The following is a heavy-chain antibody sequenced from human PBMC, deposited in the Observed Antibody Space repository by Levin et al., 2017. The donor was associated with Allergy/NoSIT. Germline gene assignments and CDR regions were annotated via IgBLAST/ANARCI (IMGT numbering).Heavy chain of an antibody. D-gene: IGHD2-15*01. Sequence: GESLKISCAASGFTVSNNYMKWVRQAPGKGLEWVSLIYSGGSTYYADSVRGRFTISRDNSKNTLYLQMNSLRGEDTAVYYCARNGCGGGSCGYWGQGTLVTVSS. V-gene: IGHV3-66*01. J-gene: IGHJ4*02. CDR3: ARNGCGGGSCGY. CDR1: GFTVSNNY. CDR2: IYSGGST.